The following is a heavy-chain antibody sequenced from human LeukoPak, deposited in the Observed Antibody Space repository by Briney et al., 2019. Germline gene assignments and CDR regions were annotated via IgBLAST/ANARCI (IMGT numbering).Heavy chain of an antibody. J-gene: IGHJ5*02. CDR3: AKGLSSGWYGESGS. CDR1: GFTFSYYA. Sequence: GGSLRLSCAASGFTFSYYAMSWVRQAPGKGLEWVSAINASGGSTDYADSVKGRFTISRDNSKNTLYLQMNSLRAEDTAVFYCAKGLSSGWYGESGSWGQGTLVTVSS. D-gene: IGHD6-19*01. CDR2: INASGGST. V-gene: IGHV3-23*01.